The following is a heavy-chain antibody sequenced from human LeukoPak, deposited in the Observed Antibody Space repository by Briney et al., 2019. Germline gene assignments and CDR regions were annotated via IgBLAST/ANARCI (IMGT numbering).Heavy chain of an antibody. J-gene: IGHJ4*02. V-gene: IGHV4-59*01. Sequence: SETLSLTCTVSGDSISGYYWSWIRQPPGKGLEWIGYIYYSGSTNYSPSLKSRVTMSVDTSKSQFSLKLTSVTAADTAVYYCAREVVAAAGTVDYWGQGTLVTVSS. CDR2: IYYSGST. D-gene: IGHD6-13*01. CDR3: AREVVAAAGTVDY. CDR1: GDSISGYY.